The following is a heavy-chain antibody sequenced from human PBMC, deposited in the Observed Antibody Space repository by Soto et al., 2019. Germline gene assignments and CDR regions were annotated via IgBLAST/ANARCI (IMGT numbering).Heavy chain of an antibody. Sequence: VPVKVSWKGSGYTFTSYGISLVRQDHGQGLEWMGSISAYNGDTNYAQKLQGRVTMTTDTSTSTAYMELRSLRSDDTAVYYCARCAGSPGLCDYWGQGTLVTVSS. CDR1: GYTFTSYG. J-gene: IGHJ4*02. V-gene: IGHV1-18*01. CDR3: ARCAGSPGLCDY. D-gene: IGHD2-2*01. CDR2: ISAYNGDT.